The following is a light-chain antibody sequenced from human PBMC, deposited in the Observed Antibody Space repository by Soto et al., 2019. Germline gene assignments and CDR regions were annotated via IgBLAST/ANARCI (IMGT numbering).Light chain of an antibody. CDR3: LQDYNYPRT. CDR1: QAIRTE. J-gene: IGKJ1*01. Sequence: AIQMTQSPSSLSASVGDRVTITCRASQAIRTELGWYQQKPGKAPNLLIYATSSLQSGVSSRFSGSGSGTDFTLTISSLQPEDFATYYCLQDYNYPRTFGQGTKVEIK. V-gene: IGKV1-6*01. CDR2: ATS.